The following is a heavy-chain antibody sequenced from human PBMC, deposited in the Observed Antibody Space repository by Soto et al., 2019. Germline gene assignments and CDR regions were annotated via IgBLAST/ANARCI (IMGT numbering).Heavy chain of an antibody. CDR3: ARGYFDSGHGYDL. D-gene: IGHD3-10*01. Sequence: GESLKISCKAIGYTFTNYWIGWVRQTPGKGLEWMGLIFTRDSETKTSPSFQGHVSFSVDNSISTVYLQWTSLKTTDTGIYFCARGYFDSGHGYDLWGQGTLVTVSS. J-gene: IGHJ5*02. CDR2: IFTRDSET. CDR1: GYTFTNYW. V-gene: IGHV5-51*01.